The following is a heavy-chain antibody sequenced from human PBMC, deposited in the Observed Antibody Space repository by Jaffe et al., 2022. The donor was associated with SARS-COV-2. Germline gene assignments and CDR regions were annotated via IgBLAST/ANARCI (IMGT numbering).Heavy chain of an antibody. J-gene: IGHJ5*02. D-gene: IGHD4-4*01. CDR2: ISHSGPT. Sequence: QLQLQESGPGLLKPSETLSLTCSVSDDVSDGSIRNASFYWGWVRQPPGKGLEWIGSISHSGPTYYNPSLKSRVTISVDTSEIQFSLRLTSVTAADTAMYYCARLYTDYPYNFFDPWGQGTLVTVSS. CDR3: ARLYTDYPYNFFDP. V-gene: IGHV4-39*01. CDR1: DDVSDGSIRNASFY.